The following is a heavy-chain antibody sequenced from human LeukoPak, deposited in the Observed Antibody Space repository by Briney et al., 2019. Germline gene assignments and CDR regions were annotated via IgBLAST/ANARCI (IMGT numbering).Heavy chain of an antibody. Sequence: ASVKVSCKTSGYTFTAYYIHWVRQAPGQGLEWMGWIKPSSGDTKYAQNFQGRVTMTRDTSISTAYMELSRLTSDDTAVYFCERDADNGYEYHDYFDPWGQGTLVTVSS. J-gene: IGHJ5*02. D-gene: IGHD5-12*01. CDR3: ERDADNGYEYHDYFDP. CDR2: IKPSSGDT. CDR1: GYTFTAYY. V-gene: IGHV1-2*02.